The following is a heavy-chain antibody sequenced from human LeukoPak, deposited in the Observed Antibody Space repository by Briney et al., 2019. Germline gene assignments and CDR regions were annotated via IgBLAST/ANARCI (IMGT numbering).Heavy chain of an antibody. Sequence: SETLSLTCTVSGRSISSYYWSWIRQPPGKGLEWIGYIYYSGSTNYNPSLKSRVTISVDTSKNQFSLKLSSVTAADTAVYYCARANYIAARPYYFDYWGQGTLVTVSS. CDR3: ARANYIAARPYYFDY. J-gene: IGHJ4*02. CDR1: GRSISSYY. CDR2: IYYSGST. V-gene: IGHV4-59*01. D-gene: IGHD6-6*01.